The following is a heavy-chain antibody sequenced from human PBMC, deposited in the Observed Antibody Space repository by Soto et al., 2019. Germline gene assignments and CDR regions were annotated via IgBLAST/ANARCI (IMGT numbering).Heavy chain of an antibody. J-gene: IGHJ6*02. Sequence: QVQLVESGGGVVQPGRSLRLSCAASGFTISNYGMHWVRQAPGKGPEWVAVISYDGTITYYADSVKGRFTISRDNSKNTLYLQMNSLRTEDTAVYYCATTRVGPCSSSICFSGIFDGMDVWGQGTTVTVSS. CDR1: GFTISNYG. D-gene: IGHD2-2*01. V-gene: IGHV3-30-3*01. CDR2: ISYDGTIT. CDR3: ATTRVGPCSSSICFSGIFDGMDV.